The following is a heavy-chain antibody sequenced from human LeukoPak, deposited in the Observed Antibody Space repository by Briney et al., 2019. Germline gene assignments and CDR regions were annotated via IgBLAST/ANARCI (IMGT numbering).Heavy chain of an antibody. J-gene: IGHJ4*02. CDR2: ISYDGSNK. D-gene: IGHD3-22*01. CDR3: ARMIPPFDY. CDR1: GFTFSSYA. Sequence: GGSLRLSCAASGFTFSSYAMHWVRQAPGKGLEWVAVISYDGSNKYYADSVKGRFTISRDNSKNTLYLQMNGLRAEDTAVYYCARMIPPFDYWGQGTLVTVSS. V-gene: IGHV3-30-3*01.